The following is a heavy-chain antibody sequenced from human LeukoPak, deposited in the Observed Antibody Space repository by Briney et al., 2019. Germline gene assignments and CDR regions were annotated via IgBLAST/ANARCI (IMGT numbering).Heavy chain of an antibody. D-gene: IGHD3-22*01. CDR3: AREYYDYDSSGYYRYYYGMDV. Sequence: GGSLRLSCAASGFTFSSYWMSWVRQAPGKGLEWVANIKQDGSEKYYVDSVKGRFTISRDNAKNSLYLQMNSLRAEDTAVYYCAREYYDYDSSGYYRYYYGMDVWGQGTTVTVSS. J-gene: IGHJ6*02. CDR2: IKQDGSEK. V-gene: IGHV3-7*01. CDR1: GFTFSSYW.